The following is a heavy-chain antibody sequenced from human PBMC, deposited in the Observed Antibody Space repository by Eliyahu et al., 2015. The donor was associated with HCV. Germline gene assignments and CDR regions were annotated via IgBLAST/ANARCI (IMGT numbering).Heavy chain of an antibody. V-gene: IGHV3-23*01. CDR3: AKVVVVAANWFDP. Sequence: EVQMLQSGGGLVQPGGSLRLSCAASGFTFSNFAMSWIRQAPGKGLEWVSSITSSGGRTYTADSVKGRFTISRDNFKKTLYLQMNRLRAEDTAIYYCAKVVVVAANWFDPWGQGTPVTVSS. CDR1: GFTFSNFA. J-gene: IGHJ5*02. CDR2: ITSSGGRT. D-gene: IGHD2-15*01.